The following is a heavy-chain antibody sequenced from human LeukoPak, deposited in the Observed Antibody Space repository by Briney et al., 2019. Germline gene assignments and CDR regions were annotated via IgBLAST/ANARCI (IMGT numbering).Heavy chain of an antibody. Sequence: GGSLRLSCAASGFTFSSYWMSWVCQAPGKGLEWVANIKQDGSEKYYVDSVKGRFTISRDNAKNSLYLQMNSLRAADTAVYYCARVPVGSSWYLLYYYYYYMDVWGKGTTVTVSS. V-gene: IGHV3-7*01. D-gene: IGHD6-13*01. CDR3: ARVPVGSSWYLLYYYYYYMDV. CDR1: GFTFSSYW. CDR2: IKQDGSEK. J-gene: IGHJ6*03.